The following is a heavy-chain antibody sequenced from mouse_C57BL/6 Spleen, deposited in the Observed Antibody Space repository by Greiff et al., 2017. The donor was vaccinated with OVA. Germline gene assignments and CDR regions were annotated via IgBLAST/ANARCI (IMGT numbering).Heavy chain of an antibody. D-gene: IGHD2-3*01. CDR1: GFTFSDYG. V-gene: IGHV5-17*01. J-gene: IGHJ4*01. Sequence: EVKLVESGGGLVKPGGSLKLSCAASGFTFSDYGMHWVRQAPEKGLEWVAYISSGSSTIYYADTVKGRFTISRDNAKNTLFLQMTSLRSEDTAMYYCAKAFYDGYYGGYAMDYWGQGTSVTVSS. CDR2: ISSGSSTI. CDR3: AKAFYDGYYGGYAMDY.